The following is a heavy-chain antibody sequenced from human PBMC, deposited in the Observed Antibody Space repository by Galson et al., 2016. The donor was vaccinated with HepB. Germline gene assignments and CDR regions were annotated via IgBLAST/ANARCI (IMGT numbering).Heavy chain of an antibody. Sequence: SLRLSCAASGFTFGSYWMSWVRQAPGKGLEWVANIRHDGSETSYVDSVKGRFTVSRDNAKNALFLQLNSLRDDDTAVYFCARDWEKTNPYSSGLDVWGQGTTVIVSS. J-gene: IGHJ6*02. CDR1: GFTFGSYW. CDR2: IRHDGSET. V-gene: IGHV3-7*03. D-gene: IGHD3-22*01. CDR3: ARDWEKTNPYSSGLDV.